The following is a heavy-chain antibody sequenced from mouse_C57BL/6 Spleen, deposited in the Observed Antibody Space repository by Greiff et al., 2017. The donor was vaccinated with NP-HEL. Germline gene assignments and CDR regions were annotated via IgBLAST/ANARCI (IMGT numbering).Heavy chain of an antibody. CDR3: ARHEVGYYGNSAWFAY. CDR1: GYTFTEYT. V-gene: IGHV1-62-2*01. D-gene: IGHD2-1*01. CDR2: FYPGSGSI. Sequence: VQLQQSGAELVKPGASVKLSCKASGYTFTEYTIHWVKQRSGQGLEWIGWFYPGSGSIKYNEKFKDKATLTADKSSSTVYMELSRLTSEDSEVYFCARHEVGYYGNSAWFAYWGQGTLVTVSA. J-gene: IGHJ3*01.